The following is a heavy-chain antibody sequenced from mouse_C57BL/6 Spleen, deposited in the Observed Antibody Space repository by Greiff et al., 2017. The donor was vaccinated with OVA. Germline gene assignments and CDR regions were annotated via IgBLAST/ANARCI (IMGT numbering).Heavy chain of an antibody. CDR1: GFTFSSYA. J-gene: IGHJ3*01. V-gene: IGHV5-9-1*02. Sequence: EVQRVESGEGLVKPGGSLKLSCAASGFTFSSYAMSWVRQTPEKRLEWVAYISSGGDYIYYADTVKGRFTISRDNARNTLYLQMSSLKSEDTAMYYCTRDGFYGYDGRGFAYWGQGTLVTVSA. D-gene: IGHD2-2*01. CDR2: ISSGGDYI. CDR3: TRDGFYGYDGRGFAY.